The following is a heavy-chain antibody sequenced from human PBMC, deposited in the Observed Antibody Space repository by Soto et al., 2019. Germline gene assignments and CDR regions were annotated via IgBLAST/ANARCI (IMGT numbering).Heavy chain of an antibody. D-gene: IGHD5-12*01. V-gene: IGHV3-9*01. CDR3: AKDNEGGIVATLDY. CDR2: ISWNSGSI. CDR1: GFTFDDYA. J-gene: IGHJ4*02. Sequence: PGGSLRLSCAASGFTFDDYAMHWVRQAPGKGLEWVSGISWNSGSIGYADSVKGRFTISRDNAKNSLYLQMNSLRAEDTALYYCAKDNEGGIVATLDYWGQGTLVTVSS.